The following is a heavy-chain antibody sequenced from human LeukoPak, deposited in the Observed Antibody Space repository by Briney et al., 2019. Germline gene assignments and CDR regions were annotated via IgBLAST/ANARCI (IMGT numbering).Heavy chain of an antibody. J-gene: IGHJ2*01. CDR1: GGSISSYY. CDR2: IYYSGST. D-gene: IGHD6-13*01. CDR3: ARTYGSSGLGYFDI. V-gene: IGHV4-59*01. Sequence: SETPFLTCTVSGGSISSYYWSWIRQPPGKGLEWIGYIYYSGSTNYSPSLKSRLTISVDTSKNQFSLKLSSVTAADTAVYYCARTYGSSGLGYFDIWGRGTLVTVSS.